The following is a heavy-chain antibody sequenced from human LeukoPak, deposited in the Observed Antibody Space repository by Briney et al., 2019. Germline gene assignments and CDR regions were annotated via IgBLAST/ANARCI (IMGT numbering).Heavy chain of an antibody. CDR3: AKDIGDGYNLGFDY. CDR2: ISWNSGSI. Sequence: GGSLRLSCAASGFTFDDYAMHWVRQAPGKGLEWVSGISWNSGSIGYADSVKGRFTISRDNAKNSLYLQMNSLRAEDTALYYCAKDIGDGYNLGFDYWGQGTLVTVSS. CDR1: GFTFDDYA. J-gene: IGHJ4*02. D-gene: IGHD5-24*01. V-gene: IGHV3-9*01.